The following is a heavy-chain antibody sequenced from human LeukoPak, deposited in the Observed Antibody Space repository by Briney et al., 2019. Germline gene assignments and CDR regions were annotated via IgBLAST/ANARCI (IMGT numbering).Heavy chain of an antibody. CDR2: ISYDGSNK. D-gene: IGHD1-26*01. J-gene: IGHJ4*02. V-gene: IGHV3-30*03. CDR1: GLTFSSYG. CDR3: ARDRSYGAFDY. Sequence: GGSLRLSCAASGLTFSSYGMHWVRQAPGKGLEWVAVISYDGSNKYYADSVKSRFTISRDNAKNSLYLHMNSLRAEDTALYSCARDRSYGAFDYWGQGTLVTVSS.